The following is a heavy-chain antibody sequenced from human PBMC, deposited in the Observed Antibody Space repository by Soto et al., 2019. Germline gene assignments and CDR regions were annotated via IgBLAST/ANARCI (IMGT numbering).Heavy chain of an antibody. CDR3: VTGSSFTPPTNTNFDY. V-gene: IGHV1-46*01. J-gene: IGHJ4*02. Sequence: ASVKVSCKASGYTFTSYYMHWVRQAPGQGLEWMGIINPSGGSTSYAQKFQGRVTMTRDTSTSTVYMELSSLRSEDTAVYYCVTGSSFTPPTNTNFDYWGQGTLVTVSS. CDR2: INPSGGST. CDR1: GYTFTSYY.